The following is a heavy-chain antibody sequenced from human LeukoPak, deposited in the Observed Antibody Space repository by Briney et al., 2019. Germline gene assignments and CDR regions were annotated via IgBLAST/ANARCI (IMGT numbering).Heavy chain of an antibody. CDR1: GFTFSSYV. CDR3: AKDFDDSSGYYYNY. CDR2: ISGSGGST. J-gene: IGHJ4*02. D-gene: IGHD3-22*01. Sequence: GGSLRLSCAASGFTFSSYVMSWVRQAPGKGLEWVSAISGSGGSTYYADSVKGRFTISRDNSKNTLYLQMNSLRAEDTAVYYCAKDFDDSSGYYYNYWGQGTLVTVSS. V-gene: IGHV3-23*01.